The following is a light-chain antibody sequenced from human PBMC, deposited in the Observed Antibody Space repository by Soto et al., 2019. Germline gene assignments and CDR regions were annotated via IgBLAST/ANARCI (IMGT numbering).Light chain of an antibody. CDR2: GAS. CDR1: QSVSSSY. J-gene: IGKJ5*01. V-gene: IGKV3-20*01. Sequence: EIVLTQSPGTLSLSPGERATLSCRASQSVSSSYLAWYQQKPGQAPRLLIYGASSRATGIPDRFSGSGSGTEFTLTISRLEPEDFAVDYCQQYGSSITFGQGTRLEIK. CDR3: QQYGSSIT.